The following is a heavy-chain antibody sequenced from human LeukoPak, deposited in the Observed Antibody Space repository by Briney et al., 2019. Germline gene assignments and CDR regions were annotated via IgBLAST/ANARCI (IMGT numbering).Heavy chain of an antibody. CDR1: GYTFTSYY. CDR2: INPSGGST. Sequence: ASVKVSCTASGYTFTSYYMHWVRHAPGQGLEWRGIINPSGGSTSYAQKSQGRVTMTRDMSTSTVYMELSSLRSEDTAVYYCARDGGSSSWYQYYYYYYYMDVWGKGTTVTVSS. D-gene: IGHD6-13*01. J-gene: IGHJ6*03. CDR3: ARDGGSSSWYQYYYYYYYMDV. V-gene: IGHV1-46*01.